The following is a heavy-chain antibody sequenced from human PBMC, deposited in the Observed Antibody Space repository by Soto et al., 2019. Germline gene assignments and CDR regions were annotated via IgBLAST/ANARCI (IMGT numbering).Heavy chain of an antibody. CDR2: LGAADDP. CDR3: ARAYLGRLPRRADYYSTTHV. CDR1: GFSFRDYD. Sequence: EVQLVESGGGSVQPGESLRLSCAASGFSFRDYDMHWVRQRTGKGLEWVSGLGAADDPYYIASVKGRFAVSRDNAQNSLYLQMNNLRDEDTAVYFCARAYLGRLPRRADYYSTTHVWGRGTTGSVS. V-gene: IGHV3-13*05. D-gene: IGHD1-26*01. J-gene: IGHJ6*02.